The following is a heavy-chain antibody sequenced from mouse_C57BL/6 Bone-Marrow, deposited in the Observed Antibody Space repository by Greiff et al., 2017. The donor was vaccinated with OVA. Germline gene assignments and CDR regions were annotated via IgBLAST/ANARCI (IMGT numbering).Heavy chain of an antibody. CDR1: GYTFTNYW. Sequence: VQLQQSGAELVRPGTSVKMSCKASGYTFTNYWIGWAKQRPGHGLEWIGDIYPGGGYTNYNEKFKGKATLTADKSSSTAYMQFSSLTSEDSAIYYCARGGDGYPYYDARDYWGQGTSVTVSS. CDR2: IYPGGGYT. J-gene: IGHJ4*01. V-gene: IGHV1-63*01. CDR3: ARGGDGYPYYDARDY. D-gene: IGHD2-3*01.